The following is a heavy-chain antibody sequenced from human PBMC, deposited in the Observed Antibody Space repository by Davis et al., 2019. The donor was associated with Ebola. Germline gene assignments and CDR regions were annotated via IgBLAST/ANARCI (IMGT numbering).Heavy chain of an antibody. V-gene: IGHV4-34*01. Sequence: SETLSLTCAVSGGSFSGYYWSWIRQPPGKGLEWIGEINHSGSTNYNPSLKSRVTISVDTSKNQFSLKLSSVTAADTAVYYCAREGYGSGGDYWGQGTLVTVSS. CDR2: INHSGST. CDR3: AREGYGSGGDY. D-gene: IGHD3-10*01. J-gene: IGHJ4*02. CDR1: GGSFSGYY.